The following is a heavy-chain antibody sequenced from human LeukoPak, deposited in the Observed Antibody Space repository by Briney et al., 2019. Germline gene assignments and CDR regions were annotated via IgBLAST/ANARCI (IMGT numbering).Heavy chain of an antibody. CDR3: ARDLNSSGWYWGYYYYYGMDV. CDR1: GYTFTGYY. CDR2: INPNSGGT. V-gene: IGHV1-2*02. Sequence: ASVKVSCKASGYTFTGYYMHWVRQAPAQGLEWMGWINPNSGGTNYAQKFQGRVTMTRDTSISTAYMELSRLRSDDTAVYYCARDLNSSGWYWGYYYYYGMDVWGQGTTVTVSS. J-gene: IGHJ6*02. D-gene: IGHD6-19*01.